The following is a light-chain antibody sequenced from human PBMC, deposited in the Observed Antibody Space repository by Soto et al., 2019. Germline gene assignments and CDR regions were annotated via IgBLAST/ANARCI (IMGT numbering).Light chain of an antibody. Sequence: QPVLTQPPSVSGAPGQRVTISCTGSSSNIGAGYDVHWYQQLPGAAPKLLIYDNNKRPSGVPDRFSGAKSGTSASLAITGLQAEDEADYYCQSYDSGLSGYVFGTGTKVTVL. CDR2: DNN. CDR1: SSNIGAGYD. CDR3: QSYDSGLSGYV. J-gene: IGLJ1*01. V-gene: IGLV1-40*01.